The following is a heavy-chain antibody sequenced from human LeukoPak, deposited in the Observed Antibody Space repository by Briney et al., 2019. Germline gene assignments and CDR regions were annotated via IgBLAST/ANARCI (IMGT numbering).Heavy chain of an antibody. CDR2: IKSKTDGGTT. D-gene: IGHD2-2*01. J-gene: IGHJ4*02. V-gene: IGHV3-15*01. CDR1: GFTFSSYS. Sequence: PGGSLRLSCAASGFTFSSYSMNWVRQAPGKGLEWVGRIKSKTDGGTTDYAAPVKGRFTISRDDSKNTLYLQMNSLKTEDTGVYYCTTGYCSSSSCHRSLYFDYWGQGTLVTVSS. CDR3: TTGYCSSSSCHRSLYFDY.